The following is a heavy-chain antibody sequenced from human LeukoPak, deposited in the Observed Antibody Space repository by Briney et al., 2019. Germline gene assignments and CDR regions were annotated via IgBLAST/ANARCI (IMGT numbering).Heavy chain of an antibody. CDR2: IKQDGSEK. J-gene: IGHJ4*02. V-gene: IGHV3-7*01. D-gene: IGHD2-2*02. CDR3: ARDRFVYTH. CDR1: GFIFSNSW. Sequence: GGSLRLSCAASGFIFSNSWMTWVRQAPGKGLEWVANIKQDGSEKYYVDSVKGRFTISRDNAKNSLYLQMNSLRTEDTAVYYCARDRFVYTHWGQGTLVTVSS.